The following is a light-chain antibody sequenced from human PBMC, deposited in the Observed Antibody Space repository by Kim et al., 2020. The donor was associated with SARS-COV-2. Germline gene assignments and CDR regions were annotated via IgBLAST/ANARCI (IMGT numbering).Light chain of an antibody. J-gene: IGKJ4*01. Sequence: IQLTQSPSSLSASVGDRVTITCRASQDISSYLAWYQQKPGKAPKLLIYAASTLQSGVPSRFSDSGSGTDFTLTISSLQPEDFATYYCQQLNSYPLTFGGGTKVDIK. CDR1: QDISSY. CDR3: QQLNSYPLT. V-gene: IGKV1-9*01. CDR2: AAS.